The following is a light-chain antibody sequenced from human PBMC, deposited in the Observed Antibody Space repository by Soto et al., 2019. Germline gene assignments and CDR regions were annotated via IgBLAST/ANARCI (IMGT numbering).Light chain of an antibody. CDR1: KSISTY. J-gene: IGKJ1*01. V-gene: IGKV1-39*01. Sequence: DIPMADSASSLSASVGGRVAITCRATKSISTYLICYQQKPAKAPKLLIYATSTLQSAGPPTFSGSGSGTDFTPPTSTLQPTDFATTYRHQSYSTPPETFGQGTKVDIK. CDR3: HQSYSTPPET. CDR2: ATS.